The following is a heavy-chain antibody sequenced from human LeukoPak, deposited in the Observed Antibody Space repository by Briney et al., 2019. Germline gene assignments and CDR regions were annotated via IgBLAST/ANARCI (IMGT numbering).Heavy chain of an antibody. Sequence: PGGSLRLSCAASGFTFDDYAMHWVRQAPGKGLEWVSGISWNSGSIGYADSVKGRFTISRDNAKNSLYLQMNSLRAEDMALYYCAKGARGIAAAGGFDYWGQGTLVTVSS. J-gene: IGHJ4*02. CDR2: ISWNSGSI. CDR3: AKGARGIAAAGGFDY. CDR1: GFTFDDYA. V-gene: IGHV3-9*03. D-gene: IGHD6-13*01.